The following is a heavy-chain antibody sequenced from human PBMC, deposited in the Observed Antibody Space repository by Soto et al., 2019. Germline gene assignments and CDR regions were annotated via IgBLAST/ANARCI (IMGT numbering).Heavy chain of an antibody. CDR3: ARAQGSGFLVS. J-gene: IGHJ4*02. D-gene: IGHD3-10*01. V-gene: IGHV4-30-4*01. CDR2: IYYSGST. CDR1: GGSISSGDYY. Sequence: QVQLQESGPGLVKPSQTLSLTCTVSGGSISSGDYYWSWIRQPPGKGLEWIGYIYYSGSTYYNPPITRRLTISVDTAKNHFSLKLRSVTAADTAVYSCARAQGSGFLVSWGQGTLVTVSS.